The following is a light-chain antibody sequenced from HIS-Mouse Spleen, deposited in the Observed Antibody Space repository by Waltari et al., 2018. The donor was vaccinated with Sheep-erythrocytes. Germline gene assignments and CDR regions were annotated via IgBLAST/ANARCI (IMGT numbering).Light chain of an antibody. Sequence: QSALTQPRSVSGSPGQSVTISCTRTSSDVGGYNYVSWYQQHPGKAPKLTIYDVSKRPSGVPDRFSGSKSGNTASLTISGLQAEDEADYYCCSYAGSYNHVFATGTKVTVL. CDR3: CSYAGSYNHV. V-gene: IGLV2-11*01. CDR1: SSDVGGYNY. J-gene: IGLJ1*01. CDR2: DVS.